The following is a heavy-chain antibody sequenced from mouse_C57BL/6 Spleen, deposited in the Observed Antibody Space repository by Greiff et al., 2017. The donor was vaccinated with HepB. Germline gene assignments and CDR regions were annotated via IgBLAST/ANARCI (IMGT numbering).Heavy chain of an antibody. CDR1: GFTFSDYG. D-gene: IGHD2-5*01. J-gene: IGHJ3*01. CDR3: ARGYYSNPWFAY. Sequence: VQLKESGGGLVKPGGSLKLSCAASGFTFSDYGMHWVRQAPEKGLEWVAYISSGSSTIYYADTVKGRFTISRDNAKNTLFLQMTSLRSEDTAMYYCARGYYSNPWFAYWGQGTLVTVSA. V-gene: IGHV5-17*01. CDR2: ISSGSSTI.